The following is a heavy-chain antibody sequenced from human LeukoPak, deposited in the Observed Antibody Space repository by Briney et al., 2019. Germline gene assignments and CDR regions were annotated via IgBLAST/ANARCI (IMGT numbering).Heavy chain of an antibody. CDR1: GFTFSSYW. Sequence: PGGSLRLSCAASGFTFSSYWMGWVRQAPGKGLEWVANIQTDGYDKYYVDSVKGRFTVSRDNAKNSLYLQMNSLRGEDTAVYYCARDLRGSDAYYFDYWGQGTLVTVSS. J-gene: IGHJ4*02. CDR2: IQTDGYDK. V-gene: IGHV3-7*01. D-gene: IGHD3-10*01. CDR3: ARDLRGSDAYYFDY.